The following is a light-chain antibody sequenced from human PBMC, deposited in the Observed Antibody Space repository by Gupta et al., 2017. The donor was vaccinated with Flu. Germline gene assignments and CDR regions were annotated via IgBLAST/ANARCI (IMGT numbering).Light chain of an antibody. V-gene: IGKV1-5*03. J-gene: IGKJ1*01. CDR2: KAS. CDR3: QHYNNYSTWT. CDR1: QSIGSW. Sequence: DIQMTQSPSSLSASVGDRVTITCRASQSIGSWLAWYQQKPRKAPKLLIYKASSLQDGVPSRFSGIGFGTEFTLTISSLQPDDFATYYCQHYNNYSTWTFGQGTRVEIK.